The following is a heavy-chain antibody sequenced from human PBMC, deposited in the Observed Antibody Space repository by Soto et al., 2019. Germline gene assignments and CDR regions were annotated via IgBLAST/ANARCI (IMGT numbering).Heavy chain of an antibody. CDR2: ISGSGGST. V-gene: IGHV3-23*01. Sequence: GGSLRLSCAASGFTFSSYAMSWVRQAPGKGLEWVSAISGSGGSTYYADSVKGRFTISRDNSKNTLYLQMNSLRAEDTAVYYCAKDQGAYSSSSGGIDYWGQGTLVTVSS. CDR3: AKDQGAYSSSSGGIDY. CDR1: GFTFSSYA. D-gene: IGHD6-6*01. J-gene: IGHJ4*02.